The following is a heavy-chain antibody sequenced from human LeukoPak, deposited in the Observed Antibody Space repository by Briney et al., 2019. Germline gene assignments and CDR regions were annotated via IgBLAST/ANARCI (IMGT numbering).Heavy chain of an antibody. CDR3: ARGTSY. Sequence: SETPSLTCTVSGGSISSDSFYWSWIRQPAGKGLEWIGRIFSSGSTNYNPSLKSRVTISIDTSKNQFSLKLSSVTAADTAVYYCARGTSYWGQGTLVTVSS. J-gene: IGHJ4*02. V-gene: IGHV4-61*02. CDR2: IFSSGST. CDR1: GGSISSDSFY.